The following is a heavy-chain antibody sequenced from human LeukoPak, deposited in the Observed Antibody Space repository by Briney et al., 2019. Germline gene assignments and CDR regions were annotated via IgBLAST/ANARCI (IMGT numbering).Heavy chain of an antibody. V-gene: IGHV3-30*02. Sequence: PGVSLRLSCAASGFTFSSYGMHWVRQAPGKGLEWVAFIRYDGSNKYYADSVKGRFTTSRDNSKNTLYLQMNSLRAEDTAVYYCAKDGGGWFLYYYYYYMDVWGKGTTVTISS. CDR2: IRYDGSNK. J-gene: IGHJ6*03. D-gene: IGHD2-15*01. CDR1: GFTFSSYG. CDR3: AKDGGGWFLYYYYYYMDV.